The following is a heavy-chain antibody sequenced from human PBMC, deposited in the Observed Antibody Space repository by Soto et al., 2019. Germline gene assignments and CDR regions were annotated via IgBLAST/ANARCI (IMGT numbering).Heavy chain of an antibody. Sequence: QVQLQESGPGLVKPSETLSLTCTVSGDSISNYYWSWIRQHPRKGLEWIGYIYYSGSTKYNPSLKSRVIISLDTSQHQFSLKLNSVTAADTAVCYCARGPPVLRGVSIAFDIWGRGTMVTVSS. CDR3: ARGPPVLRGVSIAFDI. D-gene: IGHD3-10*01. J-gene: IGHJ3*02. V-gene: IGHV4-59*12. CDR1: GDSISNYY. CDR2: IYYSGST.